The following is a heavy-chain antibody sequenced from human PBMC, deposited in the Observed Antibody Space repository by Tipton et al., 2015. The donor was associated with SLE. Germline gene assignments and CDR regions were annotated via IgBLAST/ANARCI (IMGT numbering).Heavy chain of an antibody. CDR1: GFTFTSYA. V-gene: IGHV3-23*01. Sequence: SLRLSCAASGFTFTSYAMSWVRQAPGKGLEWVSTISGGGGGTYYADSVKGRFSISRDNSRNTLYLQMNSLRAEDTAIYYCAKEGGDGYAHDAFDIWGQGTMVTVSS. D-gene: IGHD3-16*01. J-gene: IGHJ3*02. CDR2: ISGGGGGT. CDR3: AKEGGDGYAHDAFDI.